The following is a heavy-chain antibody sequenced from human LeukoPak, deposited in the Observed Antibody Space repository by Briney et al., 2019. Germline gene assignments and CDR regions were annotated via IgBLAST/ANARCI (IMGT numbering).Heavy chain of an antibody. CDR3: ARGGTTVTTHHYYYGMDV. D-gene: IGHD4-4*01. J-gene: IGHJ6*02. Sequence: GGSLRLSCAASGFTFSSYDMHWVRQATGKGLEWVSAIGTAGDTYYPGSVKGRFTISRENAKNSLYLQMNSLRAGDTAVYYCARGGTTVTTHHYYYGMDVWGQGTTVTVSS. V-gene: IGHV3-13*01. CDR1: GFTFSSYD. CDR2: IGTAGDT.